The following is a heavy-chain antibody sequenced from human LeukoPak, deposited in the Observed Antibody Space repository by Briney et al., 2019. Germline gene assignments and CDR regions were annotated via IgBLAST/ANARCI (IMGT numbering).Heavy chain of an antibody. V-gene: IGHV4-61*02. CDR2: IYTSGST. D-gene: IGHD3-22*01. J-gene: IGHJ4*02. CDR1: GGSISSGSYY. CDR3: ASAYGSSGYYRDY. Sequence: PSQTLSLTCTVSGGSISSGSYYWSWIRQPAGKGLEWIGRIYTSGSTNYNPSLKSRVTISVDTSKNQFSLKLSSVTAADTAVYYCASAYGSSGYYRDYWGQGTLVTVSS.